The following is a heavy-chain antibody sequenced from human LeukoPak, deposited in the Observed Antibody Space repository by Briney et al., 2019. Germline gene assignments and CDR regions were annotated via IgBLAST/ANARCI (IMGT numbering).Heavy chain of an antibody. CDR2: IYTSGST. V-gene: IGHV4-59*10. J-gene: IGHJ4*02. Sequence: SETLSLTCALYGGSFSGYYWSWIRQPPGKGLEWIERIYTSGSTNYNPSLKSRVTISVDTSKNQFSLKLSSVTAADTAVYYCARGIDYWGQGTLVTVSS. CDR1: GGSFSGYY. CDR3: ARGIDY.